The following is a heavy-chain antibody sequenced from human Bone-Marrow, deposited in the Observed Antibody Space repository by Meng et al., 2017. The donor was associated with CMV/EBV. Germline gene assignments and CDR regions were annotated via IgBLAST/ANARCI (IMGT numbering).Heavy chain of an antibody. CDR1: GFTFSDYY. CDR3: AREVYCSSTSCPYEY. CDR2: ISSSGSTI. J-gene: IGHJ4*02. D-gene: IGHD2-2*01. Sequence: GGSLRLSCAASGFTFSDYYMSWIRQAPGKGLEWVSYISSSGSTIYYADSVKGRFTISRDNAKNSLYLQMNSLRAEDTAVYYCAREVYCSSTSCPYEYWGQGTLVTVSS. V-gene: IGHV3-11*01.